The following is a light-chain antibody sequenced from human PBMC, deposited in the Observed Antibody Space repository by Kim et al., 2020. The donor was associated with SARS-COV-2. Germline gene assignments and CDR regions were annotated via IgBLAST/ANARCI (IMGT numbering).Light chain of an antibody. Sequence: SASVGDRVTITCQASQDIKNYLSWYQQKPGKAPKLLIYHTSNLQTGVPSRFSGSASGTDFTLTISSLQPEDFATYFCQQYENLPLTFGGGTKVDIK. CDR1: QDIKNY. J-gene: IGKJ4*01. V-gene: IGKV1-33*01. CDR2: HTS. CDR3: QQYENLPLT.